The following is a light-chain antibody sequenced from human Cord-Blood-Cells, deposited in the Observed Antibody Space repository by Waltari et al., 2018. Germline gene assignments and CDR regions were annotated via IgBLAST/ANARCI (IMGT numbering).Light chain of an antibody. CDR2: DAS. J-gene: IGKJ1*01. CDR3: QQENSYSWT. V-gene: IGKV1-5*01. CDR1: QMISSW. Sequence: DIQMTQSPSTLSASVGDRVTITCRASQMISSWLALYQQHPGKAPKHLIYDASSLEIAVAARFSDSGSGTVFTLTISSLQPDDFATYYCQQENSYSWTFGQGTKVEIK.